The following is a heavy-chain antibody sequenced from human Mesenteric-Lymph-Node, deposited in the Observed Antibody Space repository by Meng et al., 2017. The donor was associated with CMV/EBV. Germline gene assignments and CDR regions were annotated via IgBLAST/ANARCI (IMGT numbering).Heavy chain of an antibody. J-gene: IGHJ5*02. D-gene: IGHD3-22*01. Sequence: SVKVSCKASGGTFSSDAVSWVRQAPGQGLEWMGTIDPSDGSTSYAQKFQGRVTITADKSTSTAYMELSRLRSDDTAVYYCARASDSSGYYNWLDPWGQGTLVTVSS. V-gene: IGHV1-69*04. CDR1: GGTFSSDA. CDR3: ARASDSSGYYNWLDP. CDR2: IDPSDGST.